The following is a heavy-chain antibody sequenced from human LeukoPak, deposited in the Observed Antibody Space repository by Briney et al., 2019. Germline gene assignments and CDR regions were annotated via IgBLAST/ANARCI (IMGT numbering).Heavy chain of an antibody. V-gene: IGHV4-34*01. CDR1: GGSFSGYY. CDR2: INHSGST. CDR3: ARGTTTNYPRGFDY. J-gene: IGHJ4*02. Sequence: SETLSLTCAVYGGSFSGYYWSWIRQPPGKGLEWIGEINHSGSTNYNPSLKSRVTISVDTSKNQFSLKLSSVTAADTAVYYCARGTTTNYPRGFDYWGQGTLVTVSS. D-gene: IGHD1-26*01.